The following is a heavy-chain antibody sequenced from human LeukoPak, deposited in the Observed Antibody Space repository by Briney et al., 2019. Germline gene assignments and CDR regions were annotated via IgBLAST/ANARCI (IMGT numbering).Heavy chain of an antibody. J-gene: IGHJ4*02. Sequence: SVKVSCKGSGGTFSSYAISWVRQAPGQGLEWMGGIIPIFGTANYAQKFQGRVTITADESTSTAYMELSSLRSEDTAVYYCARDGGYSYGLDYWGQGTLVTVSS. D-gene: IGHD5-18*01. CDR3: ARDGGYSYGLDY. CDR2: IIPIFGTA. V-gene: IGHV1-69*13. CDR1: GGTFSSYA.